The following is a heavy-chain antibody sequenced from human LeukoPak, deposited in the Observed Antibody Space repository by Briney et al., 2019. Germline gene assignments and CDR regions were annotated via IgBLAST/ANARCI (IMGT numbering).Heavy chain of an antibody. CDR3: ASHDSRGYYFEN. V-gene: IGHV3-66*04. Sequence: GGSLRLSCAASGITVSSNYMSWVRQAPGKGLEWVSVIYSGGSPYYADSVKDRFTISRDDSRNTLYLQRNSLKAGDTALYYCASHDSRGYYFENWGQGTLVTVTS. CDR1: GITVSSNY. D-gene: IGHD3-22*01. CDR2: IYSGGSP. J-gene: IGHJ4*02.